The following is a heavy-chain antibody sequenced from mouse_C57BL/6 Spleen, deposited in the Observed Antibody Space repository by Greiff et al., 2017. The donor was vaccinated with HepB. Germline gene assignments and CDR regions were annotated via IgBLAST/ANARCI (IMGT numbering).Heavy chain of an antibody. CDR3: AYHYYGSSHWYFDV. J-gene: IGHJ1*03. D-gene: IGHD1-1*01. Sequence: EVQLQQSGPELVKPGASVKISCKASGYSFTDYNMNWVKQSNGKSLEWIGVINPNYGTTSYNQKFKGKATLTVDQSSSQAYMQLNILTSEDSAVYYCAYHYYGSSHWYFDVWGTGTTVTVSS. CDR1: GYSFTDYN. V-gene: IGHV1-39*01. CDR2: INPNYGTT.